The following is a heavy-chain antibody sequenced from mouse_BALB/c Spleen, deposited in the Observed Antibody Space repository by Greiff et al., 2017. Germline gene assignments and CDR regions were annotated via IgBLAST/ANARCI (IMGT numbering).Heavy chain of an antibody. CDR1: GYTFTSYV. CDR3: ARGGVGEDWYFDV. Sequence: VQLQQSGPELVKPGASVKMSCKASGYTFTSYVMHWVKQKPGQGLEWIGYINPYNDGTKYNEKFKGKATLTSDKSSSTAYMELSSLTSEDSAVYYCARGGVGEDWYFDVWGAGTTVTVSS. V-gene: IGHV1-14*01. J-gene: IGHJ1*01. CDR2: INPYNDGT. D-gene: IGHD1-1*01.